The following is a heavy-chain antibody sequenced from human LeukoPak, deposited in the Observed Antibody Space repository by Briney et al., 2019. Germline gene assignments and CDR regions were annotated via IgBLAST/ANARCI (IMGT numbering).Heavy chain of an antibody. CDR3: AKPRDIVVVPAAIGY. D-gene: IGHD2-2*01. J-gene: IGHJ4*02. V-gene: IGHV3-30*02. CDR2: IRYDGSNK. CDR1: GFTFSSYG. Sequence: QPGGSLRLSCAASGFTFSSYGMHWVRQAPGKGLEWVAFIRYDGSNKYYADSVKGRFTISRDNSKNTLYLQMSSLRAEDTAVYYCAKPRDIVVVPAAIGYWGQGTLVTVSS.